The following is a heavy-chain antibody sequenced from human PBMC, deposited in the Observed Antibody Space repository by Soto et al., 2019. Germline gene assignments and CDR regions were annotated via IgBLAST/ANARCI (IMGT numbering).Heavy chain of an antibody. J-gene: IGHJ3*02. D-gene: IGHD2-21*02. CDR1: GFPFDDYG. CDR2: ISAGGGST. CDR3: ARGGHIVVVTAPAPYDAFDI. V-gene: IGHV3-23*01. Sequence: GGSLRLSCAASGFPFDDYGMSWVRQAPGKGLEWVSAISAGGGSTNYADSVKGRFAISRDNSKNTLYLQMNSLRAEDTAVYYCARGGHIVVVTAPAPYDAFDIWGQGTMVTVSS.